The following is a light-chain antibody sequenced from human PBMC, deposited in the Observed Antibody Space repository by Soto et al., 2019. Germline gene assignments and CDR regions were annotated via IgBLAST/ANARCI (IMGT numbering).Light chain of an antibody. CDR1: QSISSW. J-gene: IGKJ1*01. CDR2: DAS. V-gene: IGKV1-5*01. CDR3: QQYNSYPWT. Sequence: DIQMTQSPSTLSASVGDRVTITCRASQSISSWLAWYQQKPGKAPKLLIYDASSLESGVPSRFSGSGSGTKFTLTISSLPTDDFATYYCQQYNSYPWTFGQGTKVEIK.